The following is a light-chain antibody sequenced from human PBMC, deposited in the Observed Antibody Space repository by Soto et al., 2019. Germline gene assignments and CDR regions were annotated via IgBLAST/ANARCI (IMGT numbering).Light chain of an antibody. J-gene: IGKJ2*01. CDR3: QQYGNSPPMYT. V-gene: IGKV3-20*01. CDR1: QSVSSNA. Sequence: EIVLTQSPGTLSLSPGERATLSCRASQSVSSNALVWYQQKPVQAPRLLISAASSRATGLPDRFSGSGSGTDVTLTVSRLEPEDCAVYFCQQYGNSPPMYTFGQGAKLETK. CDR2: AAS.